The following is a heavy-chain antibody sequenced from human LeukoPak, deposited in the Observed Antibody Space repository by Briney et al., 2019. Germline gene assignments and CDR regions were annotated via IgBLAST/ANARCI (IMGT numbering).Heavy chain of an antibody. CDR3: TRGAGWLIDY. CDR1: DDSISDYY. Sequence: SETLSLTCTVADDSISDYYRGWIRQPPGKGLEWIGYIHNSGTSTYNLSLKSRVTISADTSKNQFSLKLNSMTTADTAVYYCTRGAGWLIDYWGQGILVTVSS. D-gene: IGHD3-16*01. J-gene: IGHJ4*02. V-gene: IGHV4-59*01. CDR2: IHNSGTS.